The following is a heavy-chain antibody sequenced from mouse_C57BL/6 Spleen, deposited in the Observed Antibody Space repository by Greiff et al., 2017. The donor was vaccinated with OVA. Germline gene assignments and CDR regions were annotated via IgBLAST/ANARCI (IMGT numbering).Heavy chain of an antibody. CDR1: GFTFSSYT. Sequence: EVHLVESGGGLVKPGGSLKLSCAASGFTFSSYTMSWVRQTPEKRLEWVATISGGGGNTYYPDSVKGRFTISRANAKNTLYLQMSSLRAEDTALYYCARHYYGSVYWYFDVWGTGTTVTVSS. CDR2: ISGGGGNT. J-gene: IGHJ1*03. V-gene: IGHV5-9*01. D-gene: IGHD1-1*01. CDR3: ARHYYGSVYWYFDV.